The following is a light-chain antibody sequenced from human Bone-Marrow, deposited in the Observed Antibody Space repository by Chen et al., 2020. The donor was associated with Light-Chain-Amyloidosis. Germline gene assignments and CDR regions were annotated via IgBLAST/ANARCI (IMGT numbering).Light chain of an antibody. J-gene: IGKJ2*01. Sequence: DIQLTQSPSSLSASVGDRVTITCRASQSISSYLNWYQQKPGKAPKLLIYAASSLQSRLPSRFSGSGSGTDFTLTISSLQPEDFATYYCQQSYSTRYTFGQGTKLEIK. CDR1: QSISSY. CDR2: AAS. V-gene: IGKV1-39*01. CDR3: QQSYSTRYT.